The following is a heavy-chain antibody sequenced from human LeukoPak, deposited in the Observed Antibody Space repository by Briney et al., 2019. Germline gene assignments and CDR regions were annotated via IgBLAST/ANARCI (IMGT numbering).Heavy chain of an antibody. J-gene: IGHJ6*03. CDR1: GFTFSIYG. CDR3: AKEGARDQSGYYYYYYYMDV. D-gene: IGHD3-22*01. CDR2: IWYDGSNK. Sequence: GGSLRLSCAASGFTFSIYGMHWVRQAPGKGLEWVAVIWYDGSNKYYADSVKGRFTISRDNSKNTLYLQMNSLRAEDTAVYYCAKEGARDQSGYYYYYYYMDVWGKGTTVTVSS. V-gene: IGHV3-33*06.